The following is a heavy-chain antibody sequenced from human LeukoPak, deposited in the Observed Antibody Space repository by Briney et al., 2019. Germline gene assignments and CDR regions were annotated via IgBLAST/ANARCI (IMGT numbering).Heavy chain of an antibody. D-gene: IGHD1-26*01. CDR2: INPSGGST. Sequence: ASVKVSCKASGYTFTSYYMHWVRQAPGQGLEWMGIINPSGGSTSYAQTFQGRVTMTRDTSTSTVYMELSSLRSEDTAVYYCASALVGATRSFYMDVWGKGTTVTVSS. CDR1: GYTFTSYY. J-gene: IGHJ6*03. V-gene: IGHV1-46*01. CDR3: ASALVGATRSFYMDV.